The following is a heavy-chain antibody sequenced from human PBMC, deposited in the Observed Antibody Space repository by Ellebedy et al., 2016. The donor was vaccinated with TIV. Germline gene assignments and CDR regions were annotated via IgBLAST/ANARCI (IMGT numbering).Heavy chain of an antibody. D-gene: IGHD4-11*01. J-gene: IGHJ4*02. CDR3: AGDGTTVTGTNPFDL. Sequence: GESLKISCAASGFSFSNYWMTWVRQAPGKGLEWVANMKQDGREEYYVDSVKGRFIISRDNAKNTLYLQMNSLRAEDTAVYYCAGDGTTVTGTNPFDLWGQGTLVTVSS. V-gene: IGHV3-7*01. CDR2: MKQDGREE. CDR1: GFSFSNYW.